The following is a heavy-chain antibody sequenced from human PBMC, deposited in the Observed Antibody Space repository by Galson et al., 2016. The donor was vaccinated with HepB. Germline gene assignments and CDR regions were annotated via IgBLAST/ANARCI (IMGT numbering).Heavy chain of an antibody. J-gene: IGHJ4*02. CDR2: IIPIFATA. CDR1: GGTFSTYD. Sequence: SVKVSCKVSGGTFSTYDISWVRQAPGQGLEWMGGIIPIFATATYTQKFQGRVTITADESTSIVYMELSSLKSEDTAIYYCARGEVGITAAARAFDYWGQGTQVIVSS. D-gene: IGHD6-13*01. V-gene: IGHV1-69*13. CDR3: ARGEVGITAAARAFDY.